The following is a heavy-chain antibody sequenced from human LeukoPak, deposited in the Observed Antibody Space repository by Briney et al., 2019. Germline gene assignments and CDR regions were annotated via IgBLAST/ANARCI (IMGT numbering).Heavy chain of an antibody. CDR2: IYYSGST. V-gene: IGHV4-39*01. J-gene: IGHJ4*02. CDR3: ARQEVEMATIYYGGDFDY. D-gene: IGHD5-24*01. Sequence: SETLSLTCTVSGGSISSSSYYWGWIRQPPGKGLEWIGSIYYSGSTYYNPSLKSRVTISVDTSKNQFSLKLSSVTAADTAVYCCARQEVEMATIYYGGDFDYWGQGTLVTVSS. CDR1: GGSISSSSYY.